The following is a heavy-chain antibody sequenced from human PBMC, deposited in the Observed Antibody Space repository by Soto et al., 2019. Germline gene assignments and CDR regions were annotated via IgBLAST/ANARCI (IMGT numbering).Heavy chain of an antibody. Sequence: GGSLRLSCAASGFTFSSYAMHWVRQAPGKGLEWVAVISYDGSNKYYADSVKGRFTISRDNSKNTLYLQMNSLRAEDTAVYYCARGGCSGGSCYSDLDYWGQGTLVTVS. CDR3: ARGGCSGGSCYSDLDY. D-gene: IGHD2-15*01. CDR1: GFTFSSYA. V-gene: IGHV3-30-3*01. CDR2: ISYDGSNK. J-gene: IGHJ4*02.